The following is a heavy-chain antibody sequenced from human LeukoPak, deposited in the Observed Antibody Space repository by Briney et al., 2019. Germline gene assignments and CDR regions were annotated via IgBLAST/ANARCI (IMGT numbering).Heavy chain of an antibody. CDR3: VREDSRGAFDI. J-gene: IGHJ3*02. CDR1: GFTFSNAW. CDR2: ISTSGSVT. D-gene: IGHD2-15*01. V-gene: IGHV3-11*04. Sequence: PGGSLRLSCAASGFTFSNAWMSWVRQAPGKGLEWLSYISTSGSVTDYADSVKGRFTISRDNAKKLVYLELKSLRAEDTALYYCVREDSRGAFDIWGQGTMVIVSS.